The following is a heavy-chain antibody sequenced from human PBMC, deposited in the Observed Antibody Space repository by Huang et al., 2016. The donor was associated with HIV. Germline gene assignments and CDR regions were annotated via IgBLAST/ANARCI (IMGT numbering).Heavy chain of an antibody. J-gene: IGHJ4*02. Sequence: EVHLVESGGGLVQPGGSLRLSCAASGFTFSSYSMNWVRQTPGKGLEWVSYISRTGSAKYYAESVKDRFTISRDNANNSLYLQMNSLRAEDAGVYFCAMGYGPFDFWGQGTLVTVSS. D-gene: IGHD5-18*01. CDR2: ISRTGSAK. V-gene: IGHV3-48*01. CDR1: GFTFSSYS. CDR3: AMGYGPFDF.